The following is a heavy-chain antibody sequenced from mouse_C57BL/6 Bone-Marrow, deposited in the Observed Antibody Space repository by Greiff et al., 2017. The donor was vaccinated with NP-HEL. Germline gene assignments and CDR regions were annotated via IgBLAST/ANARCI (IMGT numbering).Heavy chain of an antibody. V-gene: IGHV1-26*01. CDR2: INPNNGGT. J-gene: IGHJ3*01. Sequence: EVQLQQSGPELVKPGASVKISCKASGYTFTDYYMNWVKQSHGKSLEWIGDINPNNGGTSYNQQFKGKATLTVDQSSSTAYMELRGLTSEDSAVYYCAREDRQLRLRTFAYWGQGTLVTVSA. D-gene: IGHD3-2*02. CDR1: GYTFTDYY. CDR3: AREDRQLRLRTFAY.